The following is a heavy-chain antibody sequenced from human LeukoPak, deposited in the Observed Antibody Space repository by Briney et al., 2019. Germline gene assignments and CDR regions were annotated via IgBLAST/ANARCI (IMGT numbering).Heavy chain of an antibody. J-gene: IGHJ4*02. V-gene: IGHV3-21*01. CDR2: ISSSSSYI. CDR3: ARDRGSSWYFGTAK. Sequence: GGSLRLSCAASGLTFSSYSMSWVRQAPGKGREWVSSISSSSSYIYYADSVKGRFTISRDHAKNSLYLQMNSLRAEDTAVYYCARDRGSSWYFGTAKWGQGTLVTVSS. CDR1: GLTFSSYS. D-gene: IGHD6-13*01.